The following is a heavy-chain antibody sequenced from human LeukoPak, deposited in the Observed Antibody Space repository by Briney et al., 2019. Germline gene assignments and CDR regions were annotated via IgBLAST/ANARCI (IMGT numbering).Heavy chain of an antibody. CDR2: IYYSGST. Sequence: PSQTLSLTCTVSGGSISSGGYYWSWIRQHPGKGLEWIGYIYYSGSTYYNPSLKSRVTISVDTSKNQFSLKLSSVTAADTAVYYCSLSRYYDILTGDPGAFDIRGQGTMVTVSS. D-gene: IGHD3-9*01. J-gene: IGHJ3*02. CDR3: SLSRYYDILTGDPGAFDI. V-gene: IGHV4-31*03. CDR1: GGSISSGGYY.